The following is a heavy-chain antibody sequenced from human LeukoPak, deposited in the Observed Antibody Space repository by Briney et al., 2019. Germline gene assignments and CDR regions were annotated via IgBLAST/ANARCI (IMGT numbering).Heavy chain of an antibody. V-gene: IGHV1-69*04. Sequence: SVKVSCKASGGIFSSYAISWVRQAPGQGLEWMGRIIPILGIANYAQKFQGRVTITADESTSTAYMELSSLRSEDTAVYYCARVHYYGSGIQRTNYGMDVWGPGTTVTVSS. CDR2: IIPILGIA. J-gene: IGHJ6*02. CDR1: GGIFSSYA. CDR3: ARVHYYGSGIQRTNYGMDV. D-gene: IGHD3-10*01.